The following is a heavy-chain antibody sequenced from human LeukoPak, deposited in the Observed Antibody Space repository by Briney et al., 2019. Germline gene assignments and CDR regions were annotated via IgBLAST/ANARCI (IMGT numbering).Heavy chain of an antibody. CDR1: GFTFSSYW. J-gene: IGHJ4*02. CDR2: IKQDGSEK. V-gene: IGHV3-7*01. D-gene: IGHD5-24*01. CDR3: ARFHGVEMANWVLDY. Sequence: GGSLRLSCAASGFTFSSYWMSWVRQAPGKGLEWVANIKQDGSEKYYVDSVKGRFTISRDNAKNSLYLQMNSLRAEDTAVYYCARFHGVEMANWVLDYWGQGTLVTVSS.